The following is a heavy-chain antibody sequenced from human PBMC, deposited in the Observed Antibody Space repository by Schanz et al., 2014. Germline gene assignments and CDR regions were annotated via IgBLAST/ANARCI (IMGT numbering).Heavy chain of an antibody. CDR2: FIVDSGNT. D-gene: IGHD2-15*01. V-gene: IGHV3-23*01. J-gene: IGHJ6*02. CDR3: AKGMGYCSGGTCYDYYYYGLDV. Sequence: EVQLLESGGGLVRPGGSLRLSCAASGFTFSNYAMSWVRQAPGKGLEWVSGFIVDSGNTYYAGSVKGRFTISRDNSENTLYLQMNSLSADDTAVFYCAKGMGYCSGGTCYDYYYYGLDVWGQGTTXTVSS. CDR1: GFTFSNYA.